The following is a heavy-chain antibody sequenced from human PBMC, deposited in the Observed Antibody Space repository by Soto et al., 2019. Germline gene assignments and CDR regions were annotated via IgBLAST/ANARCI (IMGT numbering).Heavy chain of an antibody. CDR2: IIPVFQTA. CDR1: GGIFSSYP. J-gene: IGHJ4*02. Sequence: QEQLVQSGAEVKKPGSSVKVSCKASGGIFSSYPISWVRQVPGQGLEWMGGIIPVFQTAYYTQRFQCRVTITADESTNTAYMELSSLISEDTAIYYCARGGSGYTWFNEFWGQGTLVTVSS. CDR3: ARGGSGYTWFNEF. D-gene: IGHD3-22*01. V-gene: IGHV1-69*01.